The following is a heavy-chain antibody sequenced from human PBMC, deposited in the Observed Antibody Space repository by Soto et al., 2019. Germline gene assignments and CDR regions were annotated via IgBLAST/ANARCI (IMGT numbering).Heavy chain of an antibody. D-gene: IGHD2-15*01. V-gene: IGHV3-21*01. CDR1: GFSFSPYS. J-gene: IGHJ3*02. CDR2: ISSRSDYI. Sequence: EVQLVESGGGLVKPGGSLRLSCAASGFSFSPYSMNWVRQAPGKGLEWVSSISSRSDYISYADSVKGRFAISRDNAKNSLYLQMNSLRAADTAVYYCARWGRNCSGGHCYDAFDIWGQGTMVTVSS. CDR3: ARWGRNCSGGHCYDAFDI.